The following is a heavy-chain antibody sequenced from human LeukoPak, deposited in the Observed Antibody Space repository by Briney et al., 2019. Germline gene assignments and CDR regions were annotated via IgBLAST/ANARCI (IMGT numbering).Heavy chain of an antibody. CDR1: TGSISSGSYY. CDR2: IYTSGST. D-gene: IGHD6-19*01. V-gene: IGHV4-61*02. J-gene: IGHJ4*02. CDR3: ARRAVAGTSSWYFDY. Sequence: PSETLSLTCTVSTGSISSGSYYWSWIRQPAGKGLEWIGRIYTSGSTNYNPSLKSRVTISVDTSKNQFSLKLSSVTAADTAVYYCARRAVAGTSSWYFDYWGQGTLVTVSS.